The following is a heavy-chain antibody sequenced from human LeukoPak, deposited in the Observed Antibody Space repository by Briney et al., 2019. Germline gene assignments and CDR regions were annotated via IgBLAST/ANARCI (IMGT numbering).Heavy chain of an antibody. CDR1: RFTFSTYA. CDR2: IGASGGTT. J-gene: IGHJ4*02. CDR3: AREVSVPSGGACGGACYWARPFDY. V-gene: IGHV3-23*01. Sequence: PGGSLRLSCSASRFTFSTYAMSWVRQAPGKGLEWVSAIGASGGTTFYADSVKGRFTNSRDNSKNTLFLQMNSLRAEDTAVYYCAREVSVPSGGACGGACYWARPFDYWGQGTLVTVSS. D-gene: IGHD2-21*02.